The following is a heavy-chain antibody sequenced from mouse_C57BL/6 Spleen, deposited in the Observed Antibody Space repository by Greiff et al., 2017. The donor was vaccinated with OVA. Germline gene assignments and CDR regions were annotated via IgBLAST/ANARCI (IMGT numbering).Heavy chain of an antibody. CDR2: IYPRDGST. CDR3: ACYYGNSWFAY. D-gene: IGHD2-1*01. Sequence: QVQLQQSGPELVKPGASVKLSCKASGYTFTSYDINWVKQRPGQGLEWIGWIYPRDGSTKYNEKFKGKATLTVDTSSSTAYMELHSLTSEDSAVYFCACYYGNSWFAYWGQGTLVTVSA. J-gene: IGHJ3*01. CDR1: GYTFTSYD. V-gene: IGHV1-85*01.